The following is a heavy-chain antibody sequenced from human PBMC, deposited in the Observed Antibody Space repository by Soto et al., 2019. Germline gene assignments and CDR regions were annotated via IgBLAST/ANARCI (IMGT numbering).Heavy chain of an antibody. J-gene: IGHJ4*02. D-gene: IGHD4-17*01. CDR1: GGAISSSSYY. V-gene: IGHV4-39*02. CDR3: ARGTVTTSSYTTDFDY. CDR2: IYHSGST. Sequence: PSETLSLTCTVSGGAISSSSYYWGWICQPPGKGLEWIGSIYHSGSTYYNPSLKSRVTISIDTSKNQFSLKLTSVTAADTALYYCARGTVTTSSYTTDFDYWGQGVLVTVSS.